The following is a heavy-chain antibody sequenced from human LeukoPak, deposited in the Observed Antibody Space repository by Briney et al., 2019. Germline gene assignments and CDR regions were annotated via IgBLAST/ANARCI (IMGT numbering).Heavy chain of an antibody. Sequence: GGSLRLSCAASGFTVSTNYMSWVRQARGKELEWVSGIYSTCSTYSPDSVKCPFTISKYNSKNPLYLQMISLKAEDTAVYYCAAGVPWLRSDYWGQGTLVTVSS. D-gene: IGHD5-12*01. CDR2: IYSTCST. CDR3: AAGVPWLRSDY. V-gene: IGHV3-53*01. J-gene: IGHJ4*02. CDR1: GFTVSTNY.